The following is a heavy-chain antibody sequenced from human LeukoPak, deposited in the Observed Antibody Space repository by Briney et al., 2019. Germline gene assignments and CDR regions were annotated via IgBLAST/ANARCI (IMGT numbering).Heavy chain of an antibody. CDR1: GYTLTELS. CDR3: AESSGGEYYFDY. V-gene: IGHV1-24*01. J-gene: IGHJ4*02. Sequence: GASVKVSCKVSGYTLTELSMHWVRQAPGKGLEWMGGFDPEDGETIYAQKFQGRVTMTEDTSTDTAYMELSSLRSEDTAVYYCAESSGGEYYFDYWGQGTLVTVSS. D-gene: IGHD1-14*01. CDR2: FDPEDGET.